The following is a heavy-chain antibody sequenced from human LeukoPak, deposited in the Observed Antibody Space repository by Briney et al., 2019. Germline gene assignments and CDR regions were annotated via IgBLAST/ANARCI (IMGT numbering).Heavy chain of an antibody. CDR1: GFTFNNYW. Sequence: GGSLRLSCAASGFTFNNYWMHWVRQAPGKGLVWVSPINPDGTVTTYADSVKGRFTISRDNAKNTLYLQMNSLRAEDAAVYYCVRDSPSGFFDLWGRGTLVTISS. J-gene: IGHJ2*01. D-gene: IGHD6-19*01. CDR3: VRDSPSGFFDL. CDR2: INPDGTVT. V-gene: IGHV3-74*01.